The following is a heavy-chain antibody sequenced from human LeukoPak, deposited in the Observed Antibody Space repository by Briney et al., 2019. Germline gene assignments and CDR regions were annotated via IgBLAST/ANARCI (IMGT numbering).Heavy chain of an antibody. CDR3: AKDFRDDCSGGSCNWFDP. J-gene: IGHJ5*02. D-gene: IGHD2-15*01. CDR2: ISYDGSNK. CDR1: GFTFSSYG. Sequence: GGSLRLSCAASGFTFSSYGIHWVRQTPGKGLEWVAVISYDGSNKYYADSVKGRFTISRDNSKSTLYLQMNSLRAEDTAVYYCAKDFRDDCSGGSCNWFDPWGQGTLVTVPS. V-gene: IGHV3-30*18.